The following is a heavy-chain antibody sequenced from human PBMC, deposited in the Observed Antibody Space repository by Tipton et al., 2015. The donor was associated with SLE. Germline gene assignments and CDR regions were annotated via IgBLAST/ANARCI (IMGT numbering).Heavy chain of an antibody. CDR2: IYYGGNT. Sequence: TLSLTCDVSGYSISSGYYWGWIRQSPGRGLEWIGTIYYGGNTYYNSSLKNRVSISLDTSRNQFSLELNSVTAADTAVYYCARQGRQLMTGPFDSWGQGTLVTVSS. D-gene: IGHD2-2*01. CDR3: ARQGRQLMTGPFDS. J-gene: IGHJ5*01. V-gene: IGHV4-38-2*01. CDR1: GYSISSGYY.